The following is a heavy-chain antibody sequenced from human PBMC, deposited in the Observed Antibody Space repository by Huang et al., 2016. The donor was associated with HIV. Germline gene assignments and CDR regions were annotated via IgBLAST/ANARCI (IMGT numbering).Heavy chain of an antibody. V-gene: IGHV5-51*01. J-gene: IGHJ4*02. CDR3: ARRFSSSSGYFDY. D-gene: IGHD6-6*01. Sequence: VQLVQSGAEVKKPGESLKISCKGSGYSFSSYWIAWVRQMPGKGLEWRGIIFPDDSDTAYRPSFEGKVTISADKSIGTAYLQWSSLKASDTAMYYCARRFSSSSGYFDYWGQGSLVTVSS. CDR1: GYSFSSYW. CDR2: IFPDDSDT.